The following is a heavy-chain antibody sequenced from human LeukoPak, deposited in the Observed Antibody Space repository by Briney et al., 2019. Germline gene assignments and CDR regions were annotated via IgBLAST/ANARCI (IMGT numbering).Heavy chain of an antibody. V-gene: IGHV4-4*07. J-gene: IGHJ4*02. D-gene: IGHD2-2*01. CDR1: GGSISSYY. Sequence: SETLSLTCTVSGGSISSYYWSWIRQPAGKGLEWIGRIYTSGSTNYNPSLKSRVTMSVDTSKNQFSLKLSSVTAADTAVYYCARDGCSSTSCYVFDYWGQGTLVIVSS. CDR2: IYTSGST. CDR3: ARDGCSSTSCYVFDY.